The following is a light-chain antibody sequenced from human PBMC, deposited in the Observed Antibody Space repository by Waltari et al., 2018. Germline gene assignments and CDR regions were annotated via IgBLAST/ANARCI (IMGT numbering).Light chain of an antibody. CDR3: QQYYSTLPYT. J-gene: IGKJ2*01. CDR1: PRVLYSSNNKNY. Sequence: DIVMTQSPDYLAVSLGERATINCKSSPRVLYSSNNKNYLAWYQQKPGQPPKLLIYWASTRESGVPDRFSGSGSGTDFTLTISSLQAEDVAVYYCQQYYSTLPYTFGQGTKLEIK. V-gene: IGKV4-1*01. CDR2: WAS.